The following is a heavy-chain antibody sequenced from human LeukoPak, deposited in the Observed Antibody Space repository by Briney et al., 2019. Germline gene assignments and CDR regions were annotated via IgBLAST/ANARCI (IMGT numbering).Heavy chain of an antibody. J-gene: IGHJ5*02. CDR3: AREREGITMGHFGWFDP. Sequence: GGSLRLSCAASGFTFSDYYMSWVRQAPGKGLEWVSVIYSGGSTYYADPVKGRFTISRDNSKNTLYLQMNSLRAEDTAVYYCAREREGITMGHFGWFDPWGQGTLVTVSS. D-gene: IGHD3-10*01. CDR1: GFTFSDYY. V-gene: IGHV3-53*01. CDR2: IYSGGST.